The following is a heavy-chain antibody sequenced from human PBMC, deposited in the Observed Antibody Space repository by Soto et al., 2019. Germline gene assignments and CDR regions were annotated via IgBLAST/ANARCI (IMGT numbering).Heavy chain of an antibody. V-gene: IGHV4-31*03. J-gene: IGHJ4*02. CDR2: IYDSGST. CDR3: ARSSRSSFDY. Sequence: SETLSLTCTVSGGSISRSGYFWSWIRQHPGKGLEWIGYIYDSGSTYYNPSLKSRVSLSVDTSKNQFSLNLTSVTAADTAMYYCARSSRSSFDYWGQGTLVTVSS. CDR1: GGSISRSGYF.